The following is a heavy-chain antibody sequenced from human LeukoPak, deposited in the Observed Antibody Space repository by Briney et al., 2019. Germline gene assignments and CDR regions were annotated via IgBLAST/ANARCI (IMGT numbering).Heavy chain of an antibody. CDR1: GFTFDDYA. CDR3: AKAGYSSGWSYFDY. D-gene: IGHD6-19*01. Sequence: GGSLRLSCAASGFTFDDYAMPWVRQAPGKGLEWVSGISWNSGSIGYADSVKGRFTISRDNAKNSLYLQMNSLRAEDTALYYCAKAGYSSGWSYFDYWGQGTLVTVSS. J-gene: IGHJ4*02. CDR2: ISWNSGSI. V-gene: IGHV3-9*01.